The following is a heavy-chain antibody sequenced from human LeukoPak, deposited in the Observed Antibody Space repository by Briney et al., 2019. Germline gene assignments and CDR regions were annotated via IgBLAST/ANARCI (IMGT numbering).Heavy chain of an antibody. CDR1: GGTFSSYA. V-gene: IGHV1-69*13. D-gene: IGHD2-2*01. J-gene: IGHJ6*03. CDR3: ARANQLQYYYYYYMDV. CDR2: IIPIFGTA. Sequence: GASVKVSCKASGGTFSSYAISWVRQAPGQGLDWMGGIIPIFGTANYAQKFQGRVTITADESTSTAYMELSSLRSEDTAVYYCARANQLQYYYYYYMDVWGKGTTVTISS.